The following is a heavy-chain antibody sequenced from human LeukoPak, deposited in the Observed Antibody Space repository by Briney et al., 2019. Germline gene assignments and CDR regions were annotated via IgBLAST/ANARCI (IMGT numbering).Heavy chain of an antibody. V-gene: IGHV3-33*01. J-gene: IGHJ6*02. CDR3: ARQYYGLDV. CDR2: IWYDGSNK. D-gene: IGHD4-11*01. CDR1: GFTFSSYG. Sequence: PGRSLRLSCAASGFTFSSYGMNWVRQAPGKGLEWVAVIWYDGSNKYYADSVKGRFTISRDNSKNTLYMQMNSLRAEDTAVYYCARQYYGLDVWGQGTTVTVSS.